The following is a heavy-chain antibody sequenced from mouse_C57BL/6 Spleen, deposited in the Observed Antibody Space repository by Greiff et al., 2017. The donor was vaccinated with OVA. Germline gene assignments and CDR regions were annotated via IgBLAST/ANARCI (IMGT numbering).Heavy chain of an antibody. D-gene: IGHD1-1*01. CDR2: IYPGAGDT. CDR3: AVIYYYGRGAY. Sequence: VHLVESGPELVKPGVSVKISCKASGYAFCSSWMNWVKQRPGKGLEWIGRIYPGAGDTNYNGKFKGKATLTADKSSSTAYMQLSSLTSEDSAVYFCAVIYYYGRGAYWGQGTLVTVSA. CDR1: GYAFCSSW. V-gene: IGHV1-82*01. J-gene: IGHJ3*01.